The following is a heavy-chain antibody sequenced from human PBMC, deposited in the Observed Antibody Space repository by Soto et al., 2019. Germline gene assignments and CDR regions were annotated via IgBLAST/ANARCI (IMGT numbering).Heavy chain of an antibody. D-gene: IGHD2-21*01. V-gene: IGHV3-64D*08. Sequence: GGSLRLSCSASGFTFRTYAMHWVRQAPGNRLEYVSAMTNDGSATFYADSVKGRVTISRENSRNTLYLQMSSLRVEDSAVYYCVKECGAWPRDFDYWGQGTLVTVSS. J-gene: IGHJ4*02. CDR3: VKECGAWPRDFDY. CDR2: MTNDGSAT. CDR1: GFTFRTYA.